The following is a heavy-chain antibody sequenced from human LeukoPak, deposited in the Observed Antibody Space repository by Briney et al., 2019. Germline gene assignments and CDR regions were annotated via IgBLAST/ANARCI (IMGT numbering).Heavy chain of an antibody. J-gene: IGHJ3*02. CDR2: IIPIFGTA. V-gene: IGHV1-69*13. CDR3: ARARRLQTYDILTGPENYDAFDI. Sequence: ASVKVSCKASGGTFSSYAISWVRRAPGQGLEWMGGIIPIFGTANYAQKFQGRVTITADESTSTAYMELSSLRSEDTAVYYCARARRLQTYDILTGPENYDAFDIWGQGTMVTVSS. D-gene: IGHD3-9*01. CDR1: GGTFSSYA.